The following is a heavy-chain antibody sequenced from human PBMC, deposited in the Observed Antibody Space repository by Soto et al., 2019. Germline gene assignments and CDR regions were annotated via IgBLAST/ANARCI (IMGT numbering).Heavy chain of an antibody. CDR1: GGSISSYY. D-gene: IGHD3-22*01. V-gene: IGHV4-59*01. J-gene: IGHJ4*02. CDR2: IYYSGST. CDR3: ARGYDSSGYYYFPNQMPDIYYFDY. Sequence: SSETLSLTCTVSGGSISSYYWSWIRQPPGKGLEWIGYIYYSGSTNYNPSLKSRVTISVDTSKNQFSLKLSSVTAADTAVYYCARGYDSSGYYYFPNQMPDIYYFDYWGQGTLVTVSS.